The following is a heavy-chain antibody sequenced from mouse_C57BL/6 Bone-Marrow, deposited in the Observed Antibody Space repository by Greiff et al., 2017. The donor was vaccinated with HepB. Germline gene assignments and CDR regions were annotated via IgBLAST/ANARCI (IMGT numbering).Heavy chain of an antibody. CDR2: IHPNSGST. D-gene: IGHD6-1*01. V-gene: IGHV1-64*01. CDR1: GYTFTSYW. J-gene: IGHJ1*03. Sequence: QVQLQQSGPELVKPGASVKLSCKASGYTFTSYWMHWVKQRPGQGLEWIGMIHPNSGSTNYNEKFKSKATLTVDKSSSTAYMQLSSLTSEDSAVYYCARSEPWYLDVGGTGTTVTVSS. CDR3: ARSEPWYLDV.